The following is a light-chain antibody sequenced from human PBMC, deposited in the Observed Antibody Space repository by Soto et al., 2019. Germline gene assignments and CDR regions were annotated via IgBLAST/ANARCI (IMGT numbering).Light chain of an antibody. J-gene: IGKJ5*01. CDR3: QQYGSSPIT. Sequence: EIVLTQSPGTLSLSLWEIATLSCRASQSVSSSYLAWYQQKPGQAPRLLIYGASSRATGIPDRFSGSGSGTDFTLTISRLEPEDFAVYYCQQYGSSPITLGQGTRLEIK. CDR1: QSVSSSY. V-gene: IGKV3-20*01. CDR2: GAS.